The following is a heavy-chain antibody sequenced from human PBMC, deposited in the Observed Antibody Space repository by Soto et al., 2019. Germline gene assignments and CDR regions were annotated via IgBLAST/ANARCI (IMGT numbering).Heavy chain of an antibody. D-gene: IGHD4-17*01. CDR2: IYYSGST. J-gene: IGHJ4*02. CDR1: SGSISSGGYY. CDR3: ARGTGPTGRFDY. Sequence: PSETLSLTCTVSSGSISSGGYYWSWIRQHPGKGLEGIGYIYYSGSTYYNPSLKSRVTISVDTSKNQFSLKLSSVTAADTAVYYCARGTGPTGRFDYWGQGTLVTVSS. V-gene: IGHV4-31*03.